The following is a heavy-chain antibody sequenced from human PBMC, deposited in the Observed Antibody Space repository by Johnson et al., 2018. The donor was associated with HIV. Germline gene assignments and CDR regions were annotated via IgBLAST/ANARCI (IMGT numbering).Heavy chain of an antibody. V-gene: IGHV3-15*01. J-gene: IGHJ3*02. D-gene: IGHD6-13*01. Sequence: VQLVESGGGVVQPGRSLRLSCAASGFTFSSYAMSWVRQAPGKGLEWVGRIKSKTDGGTTDYAAPVKGRFTISRDDSKNTMYLQMNSLKTEDTAVYYCTTKPYSSSWYGAFDIWGQGTMVTVSS. CDR3: TTKPYSSSWYGAFDI. CDR1: GFTFSSYA. CDR2: IKSKTDGGTT.